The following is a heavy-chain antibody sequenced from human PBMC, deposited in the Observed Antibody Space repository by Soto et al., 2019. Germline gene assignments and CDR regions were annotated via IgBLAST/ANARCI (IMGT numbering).Heavy chain of an antibody. J-gene: IGHJ3*02. D-gene: IGHD2-8*01. V-gene: IGHV1-46*01. CDR2: INPSGGST. CDR1: GYTFTSYY. CDR3: ARQGWLLGYCTNGVCYRGAFDI. Sequence: GASVKVSCKASGYTFTSYYMHWVRQAPGQGLEWMGIINPSGGSTSYAQKFQGRVTMTRDTSTSTVYMELSSLRSEDTAVYYCARQGWLLGYCTNGVCYRGAFDIWGQGTMVTVSS.